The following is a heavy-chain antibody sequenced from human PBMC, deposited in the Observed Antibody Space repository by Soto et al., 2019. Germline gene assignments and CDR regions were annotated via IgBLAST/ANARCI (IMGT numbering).Heavy chain of an antibody. CDR3: ASSSGYEPNFDY. D-gene: IGHD6-25*01. CDR2: IKQDGSEK. J-gene: IGHJ4*02. V-gene: IGHV3-7*01. Sequence: GGSLRLSCAASGFTFSSYWMSWVRQAPGKGLEWVTNIKQDGSEKYYVDSVKGRFTISRDKAKNSLYLQMNSLRAEYTAVYYWASSSGYEPNFDYWGQGTLVTVSS. CDR1: GFTFSSYW.